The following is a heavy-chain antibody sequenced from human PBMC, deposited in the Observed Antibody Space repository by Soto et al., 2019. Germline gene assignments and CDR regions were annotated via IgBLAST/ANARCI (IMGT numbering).Heavy chain of an antibody. V-gene: IGHV3-33*01. CDR3: ARAGGTTVTGLWHFDS. J-gene: IGHJ4*02. CDR1: GFTFNTYS. D-gene: IGHD4-17*01. CDR2: IWYDGTQK. Sequence: QVQLEESGGGVVQPGRSLRLSCEASGFTFNTYSMHWVRQPPGMGLEWLAAIWYDGTQKYYADSVKGRFIISRDNSKKTLYLEMNSLRAEDTAVYYCARAGGTTVTGLWHFDSWGQGTLVTVS.